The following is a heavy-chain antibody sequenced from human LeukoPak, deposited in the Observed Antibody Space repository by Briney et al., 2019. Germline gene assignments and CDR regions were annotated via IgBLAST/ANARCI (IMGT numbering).Heavy chain of an antibody. V-gene: IGHV4-31*03. J-gene: IGHJ4*02. Sequence: KPSQTLSLTCTVSGGSISSGGYYWSWIRQHPGKGLEWIGYIYYSGSTYYNPSLKSRVTISVDTSKNQFSLKLSSVTAADTAVYYCARVNYDILTGYSTIGTIDYWGQGTLVTVSS. CDR2: IYYSGST. CDR3: ARVNYDILTGYSTIGTIDY. CDR1: GGSISSGGYY. D-gene: IGHD3-9*01.